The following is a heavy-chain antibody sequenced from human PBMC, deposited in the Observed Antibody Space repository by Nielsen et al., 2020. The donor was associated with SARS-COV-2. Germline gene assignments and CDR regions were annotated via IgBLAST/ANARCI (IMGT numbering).Heavy chain of an antibody. J-gene: IGHJ6*02. CDR2: ISYDGSNK. D-gene: IGHD6-13*01. CDR1: GFTFSSYA. CDR3: ARDRIAAAGKRSFYYYYYGMDV. Sequence: GESLKISCAASGFTFSSYAMHWVRQAPGKGLEWVAVISYDGSNKYYADSVKGRFTISRDNSKNTLYLQMNSLRAEDTAVYYCARDRIAAAGKRSFYYYYYGMDVWGQGTTVTVSS. V-gene: IGHV3-30-3*01.